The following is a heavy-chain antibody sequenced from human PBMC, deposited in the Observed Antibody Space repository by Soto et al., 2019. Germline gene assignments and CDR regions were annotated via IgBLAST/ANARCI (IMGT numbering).Heavy chain of an antibody. D-gene: IGHD3-3*01. CDR2: IKQDGSEK. J-gene: IGHJ5*02. Sequence: EAQLVESGGGLVQPGGSLRLSCAASGFTFSSYWMSWVRQAPGKGLEWVANIKQDGSEKYYVDSVKGRFTISRDNAKNSLYLQMNSLRAEDTAVYYCARDNAEYYDFWSGYPNWFDPWGQGTLVTVSS. CDR1: GFTFSSYW. V-gene: IGHV3-7*03. CDR3: ARDNAEYYDFWSGYPNWFDP.